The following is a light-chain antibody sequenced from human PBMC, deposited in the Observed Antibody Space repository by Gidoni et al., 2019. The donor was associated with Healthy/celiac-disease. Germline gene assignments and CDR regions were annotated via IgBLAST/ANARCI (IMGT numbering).Light chain of an antibody. V-gene: IGKV1-39*01. CDR1: QSISSY. J-gene: IGKJ2*01. CDR3: QQSYSTPRYT. Sequence: DIQLTQSPSSLSASVGDRVTITCRASQSISSYLNWYQQTPGKAPKLLIYAASSLQSGVPSRFSGSGSGPDFTLTISSLQPEDFATYYCQQSYSTPRYTFGQGTKLEIK. CDR2: AAS.